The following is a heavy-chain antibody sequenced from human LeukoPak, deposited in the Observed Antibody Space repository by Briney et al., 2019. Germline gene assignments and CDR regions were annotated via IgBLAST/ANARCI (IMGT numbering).Heavy chain of an antibody. CDR1: GGSISSGGYY. CDR3: AMTPLYYDSSGYIKI. J-gene: IGHJ4*02. V-gene: IGHV4-31*03. D-gene: IGHD3-22*01. CDR2: IYYSGST. Sequence: PSETLSLTCTVSGGSISSGGYYWSWIRQPPGKGLEWIGYIYYSGSTYYTPSLKSRVTISVDTSKNQFSLKLSSVTAADTAVYYCAMTPLYYDSSGYIKIWGQGTLVTVSS.